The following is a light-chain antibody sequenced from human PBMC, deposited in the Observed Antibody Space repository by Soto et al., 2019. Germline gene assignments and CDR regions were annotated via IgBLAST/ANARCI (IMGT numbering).Light chain of an antibody. J-gene: IGKJ1*01. CDR3: QQRYNWWT. V-gene: IGKV3-11*01. CDR1: QSIGRY. Sequence: ELVLTQSPATLSLSPGERATLSCRASQSIGRYLAWYQQRPGQAPRLLIYDASTRATGIPARFSGGGSGTDFTLTITSLEPEDFAVYYCQQRYNWWTFGRGTTV. CDR2: DAS.